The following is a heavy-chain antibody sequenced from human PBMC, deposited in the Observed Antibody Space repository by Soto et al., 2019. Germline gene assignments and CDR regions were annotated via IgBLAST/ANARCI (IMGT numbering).Heavy chain of an antibody. D-gene: IGHD5-18*01. Sequence: EVQVLESGGGLVQPGGSLRLSCVASGFTFSTYAMTWVRQGPGKGLEWVSAISGSGDNTYYVESVKGRFTSSRDNGKNTLYLQMNSLRAEDTAVYYCAKGRGYSYGHSDYWGQGTLVTVSS. CDR1: GFTFSTYA. J-gene: IGHJ4*02. CDR2: ISGSGDNT. V-gene: IGHV3-23*01. CDR3: AKGRGYSYGHSDY.